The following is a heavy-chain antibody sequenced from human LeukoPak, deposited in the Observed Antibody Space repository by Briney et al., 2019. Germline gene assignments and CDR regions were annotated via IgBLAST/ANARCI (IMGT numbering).Heavy chain of an antibody. Sequence: SGKSLKISCKGSGNSFTSPWIGWVRQLPEKGLGWLGIFYPGDSDTRYSPSFQGPVTISAEKSISTAYLQWSSLKASDTAMYYCASRGALTGYLRWGQGTLVTVSS. CDR1: GNSFTSPW. V-gene: IGHV5-51*01. CDR3: ASRGALTGYLR. CDR2: FYPGDSDT. D-gene: IGHD3-9*01. J-gene: IGHJ4*02.